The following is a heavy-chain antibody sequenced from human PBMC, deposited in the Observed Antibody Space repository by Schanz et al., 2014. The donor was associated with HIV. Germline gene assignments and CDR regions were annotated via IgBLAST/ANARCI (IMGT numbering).Heavy chain of an antibody. V-gene: IGHV3-30*03. CDR1: GFTFSSYG. D-gene: IGHD3-10*01. CDR2: ISYDGSNK. Sequence: QVQLVESGGGVVQPGRSLRLSCAASGFTFSSYGMHWVRQAPGKGLEWVAVISYDGSNKYYADSVKGRFTISRDNSKNTLYLQMNSLRAEDTAVYHCASVRVGGWGQGTLVTVSS. J-gene: IGHJ4*02. CDR3: ASVRVGG.